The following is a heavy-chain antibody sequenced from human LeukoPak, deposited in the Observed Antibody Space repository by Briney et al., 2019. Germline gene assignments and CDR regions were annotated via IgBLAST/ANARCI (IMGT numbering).Heavy chain of an antibody. Sequence: PSETLSLTCTVSGGSVSSGGYYWSWIRQPPGKGLEWIGYIYYSGSTYYNPSLKSRVTISVDTSKNQFSLKLSSVTAADTAVYYCARGCSGGSCYSVYGDDYYYYGMDVWGQGTTVTVSS. V-gene: IGHV4-30-4*01. CDR3: ARGCSGGSCYSVYGDDYYYYGMDV. CDR1: GGSVSSGGYY. D-gene: IGHD2-15*01. CDR2: IYYSGST. J-gene: IGHJ6*02.